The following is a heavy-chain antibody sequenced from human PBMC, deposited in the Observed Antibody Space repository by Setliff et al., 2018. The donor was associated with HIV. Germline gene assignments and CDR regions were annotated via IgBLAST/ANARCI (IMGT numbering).Heavy chain of an antibody. CDR3: ARVGYSSCWFGP. CDR1: GGTFSSHA. Sequence: GASVKVSCKASGGTFSSHAISWVRQAPGQGLEWMGGIIPIFGTANYAQKFQGRVTITADESTSTAYMELSSLRSEDTAVYYCARVGYSSCWFGPWGQGTLVTVTS. D-gene: IGHD6-19*01. CDR2: IIPIFGTA. J-gene: IGHJ5*02. V-gene: IGHV1-69*13.